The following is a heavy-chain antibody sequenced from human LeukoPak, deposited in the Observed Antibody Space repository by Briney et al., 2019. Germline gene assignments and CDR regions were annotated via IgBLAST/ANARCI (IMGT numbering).Heavy chain of an antibody. CDR3: ARPYSSGWTTGY. CDR1: GYTFTAYF. CDR2: INPNSGGT. D-gene: IGHD6-19*01. V-gene: IGHV1-2*02. J-gene: IGHJ4*02. Sequence: ASVKVSCKSSGYTFTAYFLHWLRQAPGQGLEWMGWINPNSGGTNFAQKFQGRVTMTRDTSISTAYMELSRLRSDDTAVYYCARPYSSGWTTGYWGQGTLVTVSS.